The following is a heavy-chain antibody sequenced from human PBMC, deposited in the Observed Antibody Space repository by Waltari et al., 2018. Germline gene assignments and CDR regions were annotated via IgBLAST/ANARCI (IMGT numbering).Heavy chain of an antibody. CDR3: ARDRGRGIYLDS. V-gene: IGHV4-4*02. CDR1: GDSMSSGDW. D-gene: IGHD2-15*01. Sequence: QMQLQESGPGLVKPSGTLSLTCTVSGDSMSSGDWWSWVRQPPEKGLEWIGQNQRSGRTNYNPSLESRVTISIDTSNNHFSLKVTSTTAADTAVYYCARDRGRGIYLDSWGRGTLVTVSP. CDR2: NQRSGRT. J-gene: IGHJ4*02.